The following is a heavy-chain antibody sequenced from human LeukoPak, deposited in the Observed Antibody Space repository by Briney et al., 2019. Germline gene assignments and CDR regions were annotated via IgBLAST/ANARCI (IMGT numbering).Heavy chain of an antibody. Sequence: SETLSLTCTVSGGSISSYYWSWIRQPPGKGLGWIGYIYYSGSTNYNPSLKSRVTISVDTSKNQFSLKLSSVTAADTAVYYCARGLSHGWYFGYWGQGTLVTVSS. CDR1: GGSISSYY. CDR3: ARGLSHGWYFGY. J-gene: IGHJ4*02. D-gene: IGHD6-19*01. V-gene: IGHV4-59*01. CDR2: IYYSGST.